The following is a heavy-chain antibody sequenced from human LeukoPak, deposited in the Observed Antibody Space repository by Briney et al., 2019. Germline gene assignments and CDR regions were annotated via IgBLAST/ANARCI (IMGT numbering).Heavy chain of an antibody. D-gene: IGHD3-9*01. CDR3: ARSPTGYYHAFDY. V-gene: IGHV1-2*02. CDR2: INPNSGGT. CDR1: GYTFTGYY. J-gene: IGHJ4*02. Sequence: GASVKVSCKASGYTFTGYYMHWVRQAPGQGLEWMGWINPNSGGTNYAQKFQGRVTMTRDTSISTAYMELSRLRSDDTAVYYCARSPTGYYHAFDYWGQGTLVTVSS.